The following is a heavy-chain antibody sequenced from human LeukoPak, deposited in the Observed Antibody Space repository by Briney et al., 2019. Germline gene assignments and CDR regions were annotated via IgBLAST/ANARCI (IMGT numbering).Heavy chain of an antibody. J-gene: IGHJ3*02. CDR2: IYPGDSDT. CDR3: ARDWGYYYGSGSYYSAFDI. V-gene: IGHV5-51*01. CDR1: GYSFTTYW. D-gene: IGHD3-10*01. Sequence: GESLKISCKGSGYSFTTYWIAWVRQMPGKGLEWMGFIYPGDSDTRYSPSFQGQVTISADKSISTAYLQWSSLKASDTAMYYCARDWGYYYGSGSYYSAFDIWGQGTMVTVSS.